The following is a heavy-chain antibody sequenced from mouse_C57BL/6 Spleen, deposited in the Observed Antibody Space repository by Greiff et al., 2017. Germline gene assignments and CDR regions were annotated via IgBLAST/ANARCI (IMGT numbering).Heavy chain of an antibody. Sequence: DVQLVESEGGLVQPGSSMKLSCTASGFTFSDYYMAWVRQVPEKGLEWVANINYDGSSTYYLDSLKSRFIISRDNAKNILYLQMSSLKSEDTATYYCAGYYDYDVDYFDDWGQGTTLTVSS. V-gene: IGHV5-16*01. CDR3: AGYYDYDVDYFDD. D-gene: IGHD2-4*01. J-gene: IGHJ2*01. CDR1: GFTFSDYY. CDR2: INYDGSST.